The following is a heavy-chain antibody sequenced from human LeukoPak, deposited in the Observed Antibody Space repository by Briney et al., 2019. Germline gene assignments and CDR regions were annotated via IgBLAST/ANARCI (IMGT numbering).Heavy chain of an antibody. Sequence: PSQTLSLTCTVSGGSISSGGYYWSWIRQHPGKGLEWIGYIYYSGSTYYNPSLKSRVTISVDTSKNQFSLKLSSVTAADTAVYYCARDYSGQDLRIPRYWGQGTLVTVSS. J-gene: IGHJ4*02. CDR1: GGSISSGGYY. V-gene: IGHV4-31*03. CDR3: ARDYSGQDLRIPRY. CDR2: IYYSGST. D-gene: IGHD3-10*01.